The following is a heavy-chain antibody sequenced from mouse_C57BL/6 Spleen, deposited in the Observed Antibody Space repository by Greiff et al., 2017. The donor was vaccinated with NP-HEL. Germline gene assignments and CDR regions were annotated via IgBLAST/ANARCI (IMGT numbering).Heavy chain of an antibody. V-gene: IGHV5-12*01. CDR2: ISNGGGST. CDR3: ARHDDYDSAWFAY. Sequence: DVMLVESGGGLVQPGGSLKLSCAASGFTFSDYYMYWVRQTPEKRLEWVAYISNGGGSTYYPDTVKGRFTISRDNAKNTLYLQMSRLKSEDTAMYYCARHDDYDSAWFAYWGQGTLVTVSA. D-gene: IGHD2-4*01. CDR1: GFTFSDYY. J-gene: IGHJ3*01.